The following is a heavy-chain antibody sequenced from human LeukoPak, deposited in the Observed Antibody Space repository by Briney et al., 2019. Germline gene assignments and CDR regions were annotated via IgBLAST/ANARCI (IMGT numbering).Heavy chain of an antibody. CDR1: GGSISGFH. V-gene: IGHV4-59*01. CDR3: ARDRDSSGWFDY. Sequence: ASETLSLTCTASGGSISGFHWGWIRQPPGKGLEWIGFIYYSGSANYNPSLKSRVTMSVDTSKNQFSLKLSSATAADTAFYYCARDRDSSGWFDYWGQGTLVTVSS. CDR2: IYYSGSA. J-gene: IGHJ4*02. D-gene: IGHD6-19*01.